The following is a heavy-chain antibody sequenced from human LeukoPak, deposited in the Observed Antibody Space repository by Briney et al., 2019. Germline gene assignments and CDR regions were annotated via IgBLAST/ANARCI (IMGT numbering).Heavy chain of an antibody. CDR2: IYYSGST. V-gene: IGHV4-59*01. CDR1: GGSISSYY. CDR3: ARDISGYYGY. Sequence: PSETLSLTCTVSGGSISSYYWSWIRQPPGKGLEWIGYIYYSGSTNYNPSLKSRVTISVDTSKNQFSLKLSFVAAADTAVYYCARDISGYYGYWGQGTLVTVSP. D-gene: IGHD3-22*01. J-gene: IGHJ4*02.